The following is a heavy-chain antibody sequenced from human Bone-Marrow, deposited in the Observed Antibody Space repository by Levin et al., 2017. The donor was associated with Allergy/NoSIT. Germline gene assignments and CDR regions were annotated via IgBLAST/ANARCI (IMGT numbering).Heavy chain of an antibody. CDR1: GFTFGDYA. Sequence: GGSLRLSCTASGFTFGDYAMSWFRQAPGKGLEWVGFIRSKAYGGTTEYAASVKGRFTISRDDSKSIAYLQMNSLKTEDTAVYYCTRADTAMVPDAFDIWGQGTMVTVSS. CDR2: IRSKAYGGTT. CDR3: TRADTAMVPDAFDI. D-gene: IGHD5-18*01. J-gene: IGHJ3*02. V-gene: IGHV3-49*03.